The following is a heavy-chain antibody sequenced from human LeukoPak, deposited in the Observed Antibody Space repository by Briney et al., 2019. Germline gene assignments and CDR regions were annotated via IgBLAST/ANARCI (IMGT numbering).Heavy chain of an antibody. CDR1: GFTFSSYS. Sequence: KPGGSLRLSCAASGFTFSSYSMNWVRQAPGKGLEWASSISSSSSYIYYADSVKGRFTISRDNAKNSLYLHMNSLRAEDTAVYYCARDYPPGLTFNCYYGMDVWGKGTTVTVSS. V-gene: IGHV3-21*01. J-gene: IGHJ6*04. CDR2: ISSSSSYI. CDR3: ARDYPPGLTFNCYYGMDV. D-gene: IGHD3-9*01.